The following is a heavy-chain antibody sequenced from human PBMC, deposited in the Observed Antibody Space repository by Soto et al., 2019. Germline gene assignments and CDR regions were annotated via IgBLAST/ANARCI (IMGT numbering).Heavy chain of an antibody. CDR2: IRNKASGGTT. Sequence: PGGSLRLSCAASGFTFSSYSMNWVRQAPGKGLEFVASIRNKASGGTTEYAPSVKGRFTISRDDSKTIAYLQMNSLKIEDTAVYYCTKWPGNAQSNFEHWGQGTQVTVSS. J-gene: IGHJ4*02. D-gene: IGHD5-12*01. CDR3: TKWPGNAQSNFEH. V-gene: IGHV3-49*04. CDR1: GFTFSSYS.